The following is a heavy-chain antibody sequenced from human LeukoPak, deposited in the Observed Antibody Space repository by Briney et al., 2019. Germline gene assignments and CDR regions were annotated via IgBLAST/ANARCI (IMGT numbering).Heavy chain of an antibody. V-gene: IGHV3-11*06. CDR1: GFTFSDYY. CDR3: ARGYGDYEGDAPLDY. CDR2: ISSSSSYT. Sequence: GGSLRLSCAASGFTFSDYYMSWIRQAPGKGLEWVSYISSSSSYTNYADSVKGRFTISRDNAKNSLCLQMNSLRAEDTAVYYCARGYGDYEGDAPLDYWGQGTLVTVSS. J-gene: IGHJ4*02. D-gene: IGHD4-17*01.